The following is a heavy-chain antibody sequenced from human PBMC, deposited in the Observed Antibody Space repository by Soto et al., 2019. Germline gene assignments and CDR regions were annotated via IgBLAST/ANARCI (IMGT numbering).Heavy chain of an antibody. Sequence: QVQLVQSGAEVKKPEALVKVSCKASGYTFTSYAMHWVRQAPGQRLEWMGWINAGNGNTKYSQKFQGRVTITRVTSASTAYMELSSLRSEDTAVYYCARGGSLYWYIDLWGRGTLVTVSS. CDR2: INAGNGNT. CDR1: GYTFTSYA. D-gene: IGHD1-26*01. J-gene: IGHJ2*01. V-gene: IGHV1-3*01. CDR3: ARGGSLYWYIDL.